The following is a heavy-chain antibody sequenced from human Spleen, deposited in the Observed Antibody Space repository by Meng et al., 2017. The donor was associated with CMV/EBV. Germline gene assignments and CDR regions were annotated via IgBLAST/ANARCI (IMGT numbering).Heavy chain of an antibody. CDR3: ARSYSSSWCFDY. CDR1: GGSISSYS. D-gene: IGHD6-6*01. Sequence: QVHLLGAGAGLVKPADTLTLSCAVSGGSISSYSWSWIRQPAGKGLEWVGRIYTSGSTNYNPSLKSRVTMSVDTSKNQFSLKLSSVTAADTAVYYCARSYSSSWCFDYWGQGTLVTVSS. V-gene: IGHV4-4*07. J-gene: IGHJ4*02. CDR2: IYTSGST.